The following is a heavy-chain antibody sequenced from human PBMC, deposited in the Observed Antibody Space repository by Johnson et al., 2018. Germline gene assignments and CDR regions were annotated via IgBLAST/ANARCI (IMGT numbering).Heavy chain of an antibody. V-gene: IGHV3-9*01. Sequence: VQLVESGGGLVQPGRSLRLSCSASGFTFGDYAMHWVRPVPGKGLEWVSGISWNSGSIAYAASVRGRFPIPRDHAKNSLYVQMNSLQPEDTALYYCVKRVHVTTSGGLTGGDAFHIWGQGTMVTVSS. J-gene: IGHJ3*02. CDR1: GFTFGDYA. CDR2: ISWNSGSI. CDR3: VKRVHVTTSGGLTGGDAFHI. D-gene: IGHD3-16*01.